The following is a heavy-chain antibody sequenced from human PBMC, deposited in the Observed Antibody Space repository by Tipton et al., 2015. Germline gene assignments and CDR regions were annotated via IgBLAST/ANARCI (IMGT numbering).Heavy chain of an antibody. CDR1: GFTFTNYA. V-gene: IGHV3-23*01. Sequence: GSLRLSCAASGFTFTNYAMNWVRQAPGKGLEWVSGISASGQTTYYADSVKGRFTISRDNSKNTIYLQMNSLRAEDTAVYYCAKPNPSGYYHDRSGFYYFDYWGQGTLVTVSS. J-gene: IGHJ4*02. D-gene: IGHD3-22*01. CDR3: AKPNPSGYYHDRSGFYYFDY. CDR2: ISASGQTT.